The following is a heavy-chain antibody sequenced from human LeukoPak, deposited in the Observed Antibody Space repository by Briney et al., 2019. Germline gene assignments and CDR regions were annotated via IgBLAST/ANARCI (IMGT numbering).Heavy chain of an antibody. Sequence: GGSLRLSCAASEFTFSNYAMSWVRQAPGKGLEWVSGSTGTGYSTYSADSVKGRFTISRDNSKNTLYLQMNSLKAEDTAVYYCAKTRGWPYYFDYWGQGTLVTVSS. CDR1: EFTFSNYA. J-gene: IGHJ4*02. V-gene: IGHV3-23*01. CDR3: AKTRGWPYYFDY. D-gene: IGHD6-19*01. CDR2: STGTGYST.